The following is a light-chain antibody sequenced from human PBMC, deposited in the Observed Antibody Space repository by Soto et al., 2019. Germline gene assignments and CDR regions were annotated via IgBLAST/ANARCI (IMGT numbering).Light chain of an antibody. Sequence: DIQMTQSPSTLSVSVGDRVIITCRASQSPGTWMAWYQQKPGTAPVLLIYDVSKLESGVPSRFSGRASGTEFTLTITSLQPDDFATYYCQQYFSYPLTFGGGTKVEIK. J-gene: IGKJ4*01. CDR2: DVS. CDR1: QSPGTW. V-gene: IGKV1-5*01. CDR3: QQYFSYPLT.